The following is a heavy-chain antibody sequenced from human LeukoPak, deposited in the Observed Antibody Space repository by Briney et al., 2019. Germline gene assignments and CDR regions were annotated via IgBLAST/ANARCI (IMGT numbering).Heavy chain of an antibody. J-gene: IGHJ3*02. CDR1: GGSISSSSYY. CDR2: IYYSGRT. D-gene: IGHD2/OR15-2a*01. Sequence: PSETLSLTCSVSGGSISSSSYYWGWIRQPPGKGLEWIGSIYYSGRTYCNPSLKSRVTISVDTSKSQFSRKLSSVTAADTAVYDCARHNKAFDIWGQGTMVTVSS. CDR3: ARHNKAFDI. V-gene: IGHV4-39*01.